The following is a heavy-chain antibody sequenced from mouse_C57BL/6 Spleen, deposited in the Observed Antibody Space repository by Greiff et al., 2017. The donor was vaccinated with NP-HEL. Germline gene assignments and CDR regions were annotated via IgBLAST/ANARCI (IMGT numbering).Heavy chain of an antibody. CDR2: IDPSDSYT. J-gene: IGHJ2*01. CDR1: GYTFTSYW. Sequence: VQLQQSGAELVMPGASVKLSCKASGYTFTSYWMHWVKQRPGQGLEWIGEIDPSDSYTNYNQKFKGKSTLTVDKSSSTAYMQLSSLTSEDSAVYYCARGGIGFDYWGQSTTLTVSS. CDR3: ARGGIGFDY. V-gene: IGHV1-69*01.